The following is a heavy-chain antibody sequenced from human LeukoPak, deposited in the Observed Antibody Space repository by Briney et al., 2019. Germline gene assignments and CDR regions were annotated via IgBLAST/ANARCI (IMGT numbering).Heavy chain of an antibody. CDR2: ISTTTGTT. J-gene: IGHJ4*02. V-gene: IGHV3-23*01. CDR3: AKAPFYSSGWYYFDY. D-gene: IGHD6-19*01. Sequence: GGSLRLSCAASGFPFSSYGLSWVRHAPGKGLEWVSTISTTTGTTFYADSVKGQFTISRDNSKNMLYLQMNSLRAEGTAVYYCAKAPFYSSGWYYFDYWGQGTLVTVSS. CDR1: GFPFSSYG.